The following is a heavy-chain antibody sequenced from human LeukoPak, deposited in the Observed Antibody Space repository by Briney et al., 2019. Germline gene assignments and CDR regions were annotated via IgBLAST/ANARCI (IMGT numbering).Heavy chain of an antibody. V-gene: IGHV4-39*01. Sequence: PSETLSLTCSVSGDSFTTTSYYWGWIRQPPGTGLEWLGNIYYTGTTLYNPSLKDRVTVSADTSKSQFSLELTSVTAADTALYYCARDDYGGNYFDYWGQGTLVTVSS. D-gene: IGHD4-23*01. J-gene: IGHJ4*02. CDR1: GDSFTTTSYY. CDR2: IYYTGTT. CDR3: ARDDYGGNYFDY.